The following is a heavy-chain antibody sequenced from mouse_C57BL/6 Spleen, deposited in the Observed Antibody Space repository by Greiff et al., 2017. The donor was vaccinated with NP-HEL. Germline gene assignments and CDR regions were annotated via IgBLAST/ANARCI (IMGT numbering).Heavy chain of an antibody. CDR1: GYTFTSYW. CDR2: IDPNSGGT. J-gene: IGHJ4*01. CDR3: ARRGSSPYYAMGY. V-gene: IGHV1-72*01. Sequence: QVQLQQPGAELVKPGASVKLSCKASGYTFTSYWMHWVKQRPGRGLEWIGRIDPNSGGTKYNEKVKSKATLPVDKPSSTAYMQRSSLTSEDCAVYYCARRGSSPYYAMGYWGQGTSVTGSS. D-gene: IGHD1-1*01.